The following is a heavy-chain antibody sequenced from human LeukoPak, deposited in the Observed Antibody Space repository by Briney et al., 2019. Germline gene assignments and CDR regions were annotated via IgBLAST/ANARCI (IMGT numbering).Heavy chain of an antibody. CDR2: ISSSGSTI. CDR3: ARVTPYYYYYMDV. CDR1: GFTFSSYE. V-gene: IGHV3-48*03. J-gene: IGHJ6*03. Sequence: GGSLRLSCAASGFTFSSYEMNWVRQAPGKGLEWVPYISSSGSTIYYADSVKGRFTISRDNAKNSLYLQMNSLRAEDTAVYYCARVTPYYYYYMDVWGKGTTVTVFS.